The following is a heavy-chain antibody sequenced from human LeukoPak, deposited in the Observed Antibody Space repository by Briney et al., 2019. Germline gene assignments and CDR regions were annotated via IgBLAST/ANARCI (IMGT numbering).Heavy chain of an antibody. V-gene: IGHV3-23*01. D-gene: IGHD2-2*01. Sequence: YADSVKGRFTVSRDNSKNTLYLQMNSLRAEDTAVYYCAKSIWEVVEPGTFDIWGQGTMVTVSS. CDR3: AKSIWEVVEPGTFDI. J-gene: IGHJ3*02.